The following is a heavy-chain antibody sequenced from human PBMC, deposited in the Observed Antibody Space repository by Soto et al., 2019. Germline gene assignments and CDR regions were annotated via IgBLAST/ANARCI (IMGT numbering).Heavy chain of an antibody. Sequence: PGGALRLSCAASGFTFSSYGMHWVRQAPGKGLEWVAVIWYDGSNKYYADSVKGRFTISRGNSKNTLYLQMNSLRAEDTAVYYCARDSTQFHSGWEGMHVWGPGASLTVYS. V-gene: IGHV3-33*01. D-gene: IGHD6-19*01. CDR3: ARDSTQFHSGWEGMHV. CDR1: GFTFSSYG. CDR2: IWYDGSNK. J-gene: IGHJ6*02.